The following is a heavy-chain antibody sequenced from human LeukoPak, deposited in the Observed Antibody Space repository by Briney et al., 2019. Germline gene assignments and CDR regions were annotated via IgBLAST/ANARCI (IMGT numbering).Heavy chain of an antibody. CDR3: AIPRGMVRGVFDY. D-gene: IGHD3-10*01. CDR2: ISSSSSYI. V-gene: IGHV3-21*01. CDR1: GFTFSSYS. Sequence: KTGGSLRLSCAASGFTFSSYSMNWVRQAPGKGLEWVSSISSSSSYIYYADSVKGRFTISRDNAKNSLYLQMNSLRAEDTAVYYCAIPRGMVRGVFDYWGQGTLATVSS. J-gene: IGHJ4*02.